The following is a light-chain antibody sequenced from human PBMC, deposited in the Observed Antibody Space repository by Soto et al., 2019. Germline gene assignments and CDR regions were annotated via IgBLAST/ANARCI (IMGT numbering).Light chain of an antibody. CDR1: QSISNY. CDR2: SAT. CDR3: QQSYSPPYT. J-gene: IGKJ2*01. V-gene: IGKV1-39*01. Sequence: IQMTQSPPSLSASVGDRVTITCRPSQSISNYLNWYQQKPGEAPKALIYSATNLQSGVPSRFSGSGSRTEFTLTISRLQPEDFATYYCQQSYSPPYTFGQGTRLQIK.